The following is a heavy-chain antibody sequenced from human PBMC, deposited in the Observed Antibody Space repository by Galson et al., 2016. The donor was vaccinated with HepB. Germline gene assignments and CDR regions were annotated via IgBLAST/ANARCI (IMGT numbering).Heavy chain of an antibody. CDR3: VQGSTAPAV. Sequence: SLRLSCAASGFTFSGYGIHWVRQAPGKGLEVVSNISRSGDSTDYADSVKGRFTISRDNSKNTLSLQMNSLTADDTAIYYCVQGSTAPAVWGKGTTVTVSS. J-gene: IGHJ6*04. V-gene: IGHV3-23*01. CDR2: ISRSGDST. D-gene: IGHD2-2*01. CDR1: GFTFSGYG.